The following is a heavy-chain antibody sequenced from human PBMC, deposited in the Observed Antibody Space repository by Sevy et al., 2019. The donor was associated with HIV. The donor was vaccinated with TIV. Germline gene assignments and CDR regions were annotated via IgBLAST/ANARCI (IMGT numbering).Heavy chain of an antibody. CDR3: AKTKARIAAAVGAFDI. CDR2: ISWNSGSI. Sequence: GGSLRLSCAASGFTFDDYAMRWVRQAPGKGLEWVSGISWNSGSIGYADSVKGRFTISRDNAKNSLYLQMNSLRAEDTTLYYCAKTKARIAAAVGAFDIWGQGTMVTVSS. D-gene: IGHD6-13*01. CDR1: GFTFDDYA. V-gene: IGHV3-9*01. J-gene: IGHJ3*02.